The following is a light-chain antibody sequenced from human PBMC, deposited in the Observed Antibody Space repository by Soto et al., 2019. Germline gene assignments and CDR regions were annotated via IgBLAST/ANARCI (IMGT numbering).Light chain of an antibody. CDR1: QSVSTD. CDR2: RAS. V-gene: IGKV3-15*01. J-gene: IGKJ1*01. CDR3: QHYNGWPPRWT. Sequence: EIVMTQSPATLSVSPGERATLSCRASQSVSTDLAWYQQKPGQAPRLLIYRASTRATGVPARFSGGGSGTQFTLTISSLQSEDFALYICQHYNGWPPRWTFGQGTKVEIK.